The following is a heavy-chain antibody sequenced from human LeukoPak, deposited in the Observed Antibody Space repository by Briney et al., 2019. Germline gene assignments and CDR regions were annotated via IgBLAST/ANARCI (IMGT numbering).Heavy chain of an antibody. CDR1: GFTFDDYA. D-gene: IGHD6-6*01. Sequence: PGRSLRLSCAASGFTFDDYAMHWVRQAPGKGLEWVSGISWNSGSIGYADSVKGRFTISRDNAKNSLYLQMNRLRAEDAALYYCAKDWAEYSSSSSLFDPWGQGTLVTVSS. CDR2: ISWNSGSI. J-gene: IGHJ5*02. V-gene: IGHV3-9*01. CDR3: AKDWAEYSSSSSLFDP.